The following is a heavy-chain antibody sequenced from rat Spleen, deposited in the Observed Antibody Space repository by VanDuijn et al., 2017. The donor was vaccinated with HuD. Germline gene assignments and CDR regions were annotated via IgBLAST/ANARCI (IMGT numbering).Heavy chain of an antibody. D-gene: IGHD1-11*01. CDR3: ARHGYGGYSGPFAY. CDR2: ISYEGSST. J-gene: IGHJ3*01. V-gene: IGHV5-22*01. Sequence: EVQLVESGGGLVQPGRSLKLSCVASGFTFSDYYMAWVRQAPKKGLEWVASISYEGSSTYYGDSVKGRFTISRDNAKSTLYLQMNSLRSEDTATYYCARHGYGGYSGPFAYWGQGTLVTVSS. CDR1: GFTFSDYY.